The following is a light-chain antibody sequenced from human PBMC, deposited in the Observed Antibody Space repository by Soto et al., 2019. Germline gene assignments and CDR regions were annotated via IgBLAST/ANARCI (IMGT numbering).Light chain of an antibody. Sequence: NFMLTQPHPVSESPGKTVIISCTRSSGAIASNSVQWYQQRPGSAPSTVIYEDNQRPSGVPDRFSGSTDGSSNSASLTISGLQTEDEADYYCQSYDSNTVVFGGGTKLTVL. J-gene: IGLJ2*01. V-gene: IGLV6-57*04. CDR1: SGAIASNS. CDR3: QSYDSNTVV. CDR2: EDN.